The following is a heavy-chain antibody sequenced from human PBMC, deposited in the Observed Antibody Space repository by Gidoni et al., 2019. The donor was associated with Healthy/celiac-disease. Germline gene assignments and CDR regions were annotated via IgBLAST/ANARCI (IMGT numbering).Heavy chain of an antibody. CDR3: ARGYCSGGSCPNWFDP. V-gene: IGHV1-69*06. J-gene: IGHJ5*02. Sequence: QVQLVQSVAEVKKPGSSVQVSCKASGGTFSSYAISWVRQAPGQVLEWMGGIIPIFGTANYAQKFQGRVTITADKSTSTAYMELSSLRSEDTAVYYCARGYCSGGSCPNWFDPWGQGTLVTVSS. CDR2: IIPIFGTA. CDR1: GGTFSSYA. D-gene: IGHD2-15*01.